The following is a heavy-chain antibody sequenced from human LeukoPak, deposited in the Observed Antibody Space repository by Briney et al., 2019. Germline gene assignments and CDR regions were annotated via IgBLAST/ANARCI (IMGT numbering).Heavy chain of an antibody. CDR3: AKDVAGYNRPIDH. J-gene: IGHJ4*02. D-gene: IGHD5-18*01. CDR2: VVVVGVQT. V-gene: IGHV3-23*01. Sequence: GGCLRLSCAVSGFSFAKYAMDWVRPHPGRGRGYVSCVVVVGVQTYYTDSVNGRFTISRDNSKNILYLQMNSLRAEDTALYYCAKDVAGYNRPIDHWGQGALVTVSS. CDR1: GFSFAKYA.